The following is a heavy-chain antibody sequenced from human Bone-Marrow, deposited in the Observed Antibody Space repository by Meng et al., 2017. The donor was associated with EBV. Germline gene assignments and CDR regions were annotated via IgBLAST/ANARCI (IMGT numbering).Heavy chain of an antibody. D-gene: IGHD4-17*01. CDR3: ARVTPEYGDYVKGWFDP. J-gene: IGHJ5*02. V-gene: IGHV4-39*07. CDR1: GGSISSSSYY. Sequence: LQLRESGPGLVKPSETLSLTCTVSGGSISSSSYYWGWIRQPPGKGLEWIGSIYYSGSTYYNPSLKSRVTISVDTSKNQFSLKLSSVTAADTAVYYCARVTPEYGDYVKGWFDPWGQGTLVTVSS. CDR2: IYYSGST.